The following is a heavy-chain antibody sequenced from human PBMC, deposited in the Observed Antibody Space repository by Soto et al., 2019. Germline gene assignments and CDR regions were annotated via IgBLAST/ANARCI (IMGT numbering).Heavy chain of an antibody. D-gene: IGHD4-17*01. CDR2: IYSGGST. CDR3: ASSPVYCDYDPNDPYTDY. Sequence: GGSLRLSCAASGFTVSSNYMSWVRQAPGKGLEWVSVIYSGGSTYYADSVKGRFTISRDNSKNPLFLQMNSLGAEDTVVYYCASSPVYCDYDPNDPYTDYWGQGTLVTVSS. V-gene: IGHV3-53*01. CDR1: GFTVSSNY. J-gene: IGHJ4*02.